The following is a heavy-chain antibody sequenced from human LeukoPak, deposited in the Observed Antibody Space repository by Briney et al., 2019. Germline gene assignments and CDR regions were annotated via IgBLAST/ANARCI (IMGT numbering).Heavy chain of an antibody. V-gene: IGHV1-2*02. CDR2: INPNSGGT. J-gene: IGHJ6*03. CDR3: ARDALGYCSSTSCYYYYYYMDV. CDR1: GYTFTGYY. D-gene: IGHD2-2*01. Sequence: GASVKVSCKASGYTFTGYYMHWVRQAPGQGLEWMGWINPNSGGTNYAQKFQGRVTMTRDTSISTAYMELSRLRSDDTAVYYCARDALGYCSSTSCYYYYYYMDVWGKGTTVTVSS.